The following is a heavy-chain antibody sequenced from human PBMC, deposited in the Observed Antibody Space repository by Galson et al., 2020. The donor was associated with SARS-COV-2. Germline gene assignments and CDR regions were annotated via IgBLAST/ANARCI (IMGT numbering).Heavy chain of an antibody. CDR2: IYYSGST. V-gene: IGHV4-39*07. J-gene: IGHJ4*02. CDR1: GGSISSSSYY. D-gene: IGHD6-19*01. Sequence: SETLSLTCTVSGGSISSSSYYWGWIRQPPGKGLEWIGSIYYSGSTYYNPSLKSRVTISVDTSKNQFSLKLSSVTAADTAVYYCARSRSGWSGPFDYWGQGTLVTVSS. CDR3: ARSRSGWSGPFDY.